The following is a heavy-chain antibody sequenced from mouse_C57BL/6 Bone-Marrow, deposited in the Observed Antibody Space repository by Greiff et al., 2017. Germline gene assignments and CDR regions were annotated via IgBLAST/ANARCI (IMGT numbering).Heavy chain of an antibody. J-gene: IGHJ2*01. CDR1: GFTFSDYY. CDR2: ISNGGGST. V-gene: IGHV5-12*01. Sequence: EVNVVESGGGLVQPGGSLKLSCAASGFTFSDYYMYWVRQTPEKRLEWVAYISNGGGSTYYPDTVKGRFTIARDNAKNTRYLQMSRLKSEDTAMYYCARRGFDYWGQGTTLTVSS. CDR3: ARRGFDY.